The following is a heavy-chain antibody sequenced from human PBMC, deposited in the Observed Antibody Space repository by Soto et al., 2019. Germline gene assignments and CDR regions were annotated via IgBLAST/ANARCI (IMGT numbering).Heavy chain of an antibody. V-gene: IGHV1-3*01. Sequence: QVQLVQSGAEVKQPGASASVSCKASGYNFTPYVVHWLRQAPGQGPEWMGWINCGSGNTVYSQKFQGRVTFTRDTSARTAYMDLNSLTSGDTAVYYCARGYTSGWTFDFWGRGTLVTVSS. CDR2: INCGSGNT. D-gene: IGHD6-19*01. J-gene: IGHJ4*02. CDR3: ARGYTSGWTFDF. CDR1: GYNFTPYV.